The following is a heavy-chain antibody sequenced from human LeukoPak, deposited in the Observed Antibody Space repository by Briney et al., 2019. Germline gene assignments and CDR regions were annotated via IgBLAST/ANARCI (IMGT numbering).Heavy chain of an antibody. D-gene: IGHD3-10*01. Sequence: ASVKVSCKASGYTFTSYAMHWVRQAPGQRLEWMGWINAGNGNTKYSRKFQGRVTITRDTSASTAYMELSSLRSEDTAVYYCARVHSRYYGSGNGMDVWGKGTTVTVSS. CDR1: GYTFTSYA. V-gene: IGHV1-3*01. CDR2: INAGNGNT. J-gene: IGHJ6*04. CDR3: ARVHSRYYGSGNGMDV.